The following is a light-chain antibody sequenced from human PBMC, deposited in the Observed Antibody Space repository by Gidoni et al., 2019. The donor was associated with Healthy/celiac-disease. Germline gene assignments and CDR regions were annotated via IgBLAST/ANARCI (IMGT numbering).Light chain of an antibody. Sequence: QSALTKPASVSGSPGQSITISCTGTSSDVGGYNYVSWYQQHPGKAPKFMIYDVSNRPSGVSNRFSGSKSGNTASLTISGLQAEDEADYYCSSYTSSSTLEVFGTGTKVTVL. J-gene: IGLJ1*01. V-gene: IGLV2-14*03. CDR1: SSDVGGYNY. CDR2: DVS. CDR3: SSYTSSSTLEV.